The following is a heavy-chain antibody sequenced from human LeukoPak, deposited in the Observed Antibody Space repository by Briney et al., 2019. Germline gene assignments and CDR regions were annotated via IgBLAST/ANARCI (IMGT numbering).Heavy chain of an antibody. V-gene: IGHV4-34*01. CDR2: INHSGST. Sequence: PSETLSLTCAVYGGSFSGYYWSWIRQPPGKGLEWIGEINHSGSTNYNPSLKSRVTISVDTSKNQFSLKLSYVTAGDTAVYYWASWGWLRGLGGDYWGQGTLVTVSS. CDR1: GGSFSGYY. D-gene: IGHD5-12*01. J-gene: IGHJ4*02. CDR3: ASWGWLRGLGGDY.